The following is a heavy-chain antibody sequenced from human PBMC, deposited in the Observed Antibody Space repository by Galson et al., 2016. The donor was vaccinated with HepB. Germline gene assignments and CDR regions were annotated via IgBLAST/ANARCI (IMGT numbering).Heavy chain of an antibody. Sequence: SLRLSCAASGFTFNKYWMSWVRQAPGKGLEWVANIKRDGTEKYYLDSVEGRFTASRDNAKNSLSLQMDSLRAEYTAVYYCARGSYYGSGSYGIYFDYWGQGTLVTVSS. CDR1: GFTFNKYW. J-gene: IGHJ4*02. V-gene: IGHV3-7*04. CDR2: IKRDGTEK. D-gene: IGHD3-10*01. CDR3: ARGSYYGSGSYGIYFDY.